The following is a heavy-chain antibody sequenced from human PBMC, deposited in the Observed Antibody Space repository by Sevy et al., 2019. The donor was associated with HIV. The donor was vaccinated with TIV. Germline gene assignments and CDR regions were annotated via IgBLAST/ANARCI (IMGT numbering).Heavy chain of an antibody. D-gene: IGHD4-17*01. V-gene: IGHV3-11*01. CDR3: ARDHVKDGDLGDYYYYAMDV. Sequence: GGSLRLSCAASGFSISDYYMSWIRQAPGKGPQWISYISSNSDTIYYTDSVKGRCTISRDNAKNSLYLQMSSLRAEDTAIYYCARDHVKDGDLGDYYYYAMDVWGRGTTVTVSS. CDR2: ISSNSDTI. CDR1: GFSISDYY. J-gene: IGHJ6*02.